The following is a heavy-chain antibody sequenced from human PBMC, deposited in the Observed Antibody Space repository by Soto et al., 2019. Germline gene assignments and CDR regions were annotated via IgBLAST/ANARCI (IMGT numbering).Heavy chain of an antibody. V-gene: IGHV3-23*01. CDR2: ISGSGGST. J-gene: IGHJ4*02. Sequence: EVQLLESGGGLVQPGGSLRLSCAASGFTFSGYAMSGVRQAPGKGREWVSAISGSGGSTYYADSVKGRFTISRDNSKNTLYLQMNSLRAEDTAVYYCAKVGLAAAGWDFDYWGQGTLVTVSS. D-gene: IGHD6-13*01. CDR3: AKVGLAAAGWDFDY. CDR1: GFTFSGYA.